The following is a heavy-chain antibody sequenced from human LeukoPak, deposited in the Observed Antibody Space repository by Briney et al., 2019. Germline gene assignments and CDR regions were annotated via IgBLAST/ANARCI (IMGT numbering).Heavy chain of an antibody. J-gene: IGHJ6*01. D-gene: IGHD3-10*01. CDR2: INHSGST. CDR3: ARGWFGEYGIEV. CDR1: GGSFSGYY. Sequence: SETLSLTCAVYGGSFSGYYWSWIRQPPGKGLEWIGEINHSGSTNYNPSLKSRVTISVDTSKNQFSLKLSSVTAADTAVYYCARGWFGEYGIEVWGQGNKV. V-gene: IGHV4-34*01.